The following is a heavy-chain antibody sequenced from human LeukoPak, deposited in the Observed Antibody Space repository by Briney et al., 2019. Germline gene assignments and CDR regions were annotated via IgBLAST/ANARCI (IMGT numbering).Heavy chain of an antibody. Sequence: PGGSLRLSCAASGFTVITNDMTWVRQAPAKGLEWVSVLYSDGNTKYADSVQGRFTISRDNSKNTLYLEMSSLSPDDTAVHYCARGVEPLAANTLAYWGQGTLVTVSS. CDR3: ARGVEPLAANTLAY. J-gene: IGHJ4*02. D-gene: IGHD1-14*01. V-gene: IGHV3-53*01. CDR2: LYSDGNT. CDR1: GFTVITND.